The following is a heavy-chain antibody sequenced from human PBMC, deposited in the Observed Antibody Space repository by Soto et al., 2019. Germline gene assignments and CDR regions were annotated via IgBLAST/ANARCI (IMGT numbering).Heavy chain of an antibody. CDR2: IYRTGST. Sequence: PSETLSLTCAVSGGYFTSNNLWTWVRQPPGQGLEWIGEIYRTGSTNYNPSLKSRVTISLDKSENQFSLKVTSLTAADTAVYYCASRDPGTSVDYWGQGTLVTVSS. D-gene: IGHD1-7*01. CDR3: ASRDPGTSVDY. J-gene: IGHJ4*02. CDR1: GGYFTSNNL. V-gene: IGHV4-4*02.